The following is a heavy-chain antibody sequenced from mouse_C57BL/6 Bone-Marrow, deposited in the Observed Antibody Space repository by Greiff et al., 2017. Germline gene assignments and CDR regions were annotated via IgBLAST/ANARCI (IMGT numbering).Heavy chain of an antibody. CDR1: GYTFTSYW. CDR3: ARGKIYYDYDDYAMDY. J-gene: IGHJ4*01. V-gene: IGHV1-52*01. Sequence: VKQSCTASGYTFTSYWMHWVKQRPIQGLEWIGNIDPSDSETHYNQKFKDKATLTVDKSSSTAYMQLSSLTSEDSAVYYCARGKIYYDYDDYAMDYWGQGTSVTVSS. D-gene: IGHD2-4*01. CDR2: IDPSDSET.